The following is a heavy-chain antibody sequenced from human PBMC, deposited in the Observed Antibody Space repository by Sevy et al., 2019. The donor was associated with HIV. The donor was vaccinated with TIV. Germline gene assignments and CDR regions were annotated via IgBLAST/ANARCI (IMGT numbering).Heavy chain of an antibody. D-gene: IGHD2-2*02. Sequence: ASVKVSCKVSGYTLTELSMHWVRQAPGKGLEWMGSFDPEDGETIYAQKLQGKVTMTEDTSTDTAYMYLSSLRFEESAVSYCATGLPGEYVGCGNIGCYTDYFAYWGQGTLVTVSS. CDR1: GYTLTELS. CDR2: FDPEDGET. V-gene: IGHV1-24*01. J-gene: IGHJ4*02. CDR3: ATGLPGEYVGCGNIGCYTDYFAY.